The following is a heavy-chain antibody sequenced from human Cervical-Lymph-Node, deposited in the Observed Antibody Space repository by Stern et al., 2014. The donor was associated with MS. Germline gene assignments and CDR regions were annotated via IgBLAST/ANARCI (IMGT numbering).Heavy chain of an antibody. Sequence: QLVQSGAEVKKPGASVKVPCKASGYTFTGYYLHWVRQAPGQGLEWMGRINPNSGDTKYAQNFQDRVTMTRDTSISTAYMELSRLRSDGTAVYYCARSLNWNDVEDYHYGLDVWGQGTTVTVSS. CDR2: INPNSGDT. CDR1: GYTFTGYY. V-gene: IGHV1-2*06. J-gene: IGHJ6*02. CDR3: ARSLNWNDVEDYHYGLDV. D-gene: IGHD1-1*01.